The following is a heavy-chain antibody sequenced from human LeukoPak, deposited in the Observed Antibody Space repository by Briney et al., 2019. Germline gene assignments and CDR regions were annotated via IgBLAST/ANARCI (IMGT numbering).Heavy chain of an antibody. CDR2: ISSSSSYI. D-gene: IGHD4-17*01. J-gene: IGHJ4*02. Sequence: GGSLRLSCAASGFTFSSYSMNWVRQAPGKGLEWVSSISSSSSYIYYADSLKGRFTISRDNAKNSVYLQMNSLRAEDTAVYYCARHDGDYGVKVPFDYWGQGSLVTVSS. V-gene: IGHV3-21*01. CDR1: GFTFSSYS. CDR3: ARHDGDYGVKVPFDY.